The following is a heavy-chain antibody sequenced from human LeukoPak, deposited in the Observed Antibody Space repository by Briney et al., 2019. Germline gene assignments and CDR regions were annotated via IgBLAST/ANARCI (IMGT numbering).Heavy chain of an antibody. Sequence: PRGSLRLSCAASGFTLCRYAMGWVRPAPGEGLEWGSAISGSGGSTYYADSVKGRFTISRDNSKNTLYLQMNSLRAEDTAVYYCANHCSSTSCLTFDYWGQGTLVTVSS. CDR1: GFTLCRYA. CDR3: ANHCSSTSCLTFDY. J-gene: IGHJ4*02. CDR2: ISGSGGST. D-gene: IGHD2-2*01. V-gene: IGHV3-23*01.